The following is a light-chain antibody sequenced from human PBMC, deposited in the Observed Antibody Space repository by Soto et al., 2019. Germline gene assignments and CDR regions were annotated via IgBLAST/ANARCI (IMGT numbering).Light chain of an antibody. CDR1: SNDLGGYNY. V-gene: IGLV2-8*01. J-gene: IGLJ2*01. Sequence: QSALTQPPSASGSPGQSVTISCTGSSNDLGGYNYVSWYQHHPGKATKLIIYEVRERPSGVPDRFSGYKSGNTASLTVSGLQAEDEADYYCSSYGGRDNLIFGGGTKITVL. CDR3: SSYGGRDNLI. CDR2: EVR.